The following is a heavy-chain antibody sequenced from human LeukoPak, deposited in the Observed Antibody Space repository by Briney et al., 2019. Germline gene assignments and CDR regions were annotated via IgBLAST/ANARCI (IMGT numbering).Heavy chain of an antibody. J-gene: IGHJ4*02. CDR1: GGSLSDSY. CDR2: IYYRGTA. Sequence: PSETLSLTCTVSGGSLSDSYWTWIRQPPGKGLEWIGCIYYRGTAYYNPSLRSRVTISVDTSKNQFSLKVTSVTAADTAVFYCARGGGGRPFDYWGQGTLVTVSS. CDR3: ARGGGGRPFDY. V-gene: IGHV4-59*01. D-gene: IGHD3-16*01.